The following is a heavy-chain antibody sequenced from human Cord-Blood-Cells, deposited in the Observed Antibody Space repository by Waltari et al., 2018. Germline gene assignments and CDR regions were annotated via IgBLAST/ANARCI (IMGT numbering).Heavy chain of an antibody. CDR1: GYTFTGYY. J-gene: IGHJ3*02. CDR2: INQNGVGT. Sequence: QVQLVQSGAEVKKPGASVKVSCKASGYTFTGYYMHWVRQAPGQRLEWMGGINQNGVGTNYEKKCKGWFTMTRGTPISTAYGELSGLRSDDAAVYYCARSGARGDKGNAFDIWGQGTMVTVSS. CDR3: ARSGARGDKGNAFDI. V-gene: IGHV1-2*04. D-gene: IGHD3-10*01.